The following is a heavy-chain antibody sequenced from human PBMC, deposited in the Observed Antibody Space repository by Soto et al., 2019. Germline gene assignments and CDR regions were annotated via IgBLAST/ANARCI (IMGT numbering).Heavy chain of an antibody. V-gene: IGHV4-59*12. CDR3: AREVEMATITDWYFDL. J-gene: IGHJ2*01. CDR1: GGSISSYY. D-gene: IGHD5-12*01. Sequence: QVQLQESGPGLVKPSETLSLTCTVSGGSISSYYWSWIRQPPGKGLEWIGYIYYSGSTNYNPSLKSGVTISVDTSKNQFSLKLSSVTAADTAVYYCAREVEMATITDWYFDLWGRGTLVTVSS. CDR2: IYYSGST.